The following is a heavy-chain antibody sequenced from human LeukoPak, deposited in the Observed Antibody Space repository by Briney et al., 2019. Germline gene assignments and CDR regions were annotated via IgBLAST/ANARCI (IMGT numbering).Heavy chain of an antibody. D-gene: IGHD3-10*01. Sequence: SETLSLTCTVSGGSISSSSYYWGWIRQPPGKGLEWIGSIYYSGSTYYNPSLKSRVTISVDTSKNQFSLKLSSVTAADTAVYYCARLTMVRGVLSDYWGQGTLVTVSS. J-gene: IGHJ4*02. V-gene: IGHV4-39*01. CDR1: GGSISSSSYY. CDR2: IYYSGST. CDR3: ARLTMVRGVLSDY.